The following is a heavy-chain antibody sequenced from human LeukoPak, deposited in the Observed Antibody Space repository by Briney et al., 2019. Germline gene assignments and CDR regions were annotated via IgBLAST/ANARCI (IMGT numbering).Heavy chain of an antibody. CDR2: IIPIFGTA. V-gene: IGHV1-69*13. Sequence: GASVKVSCKASGYTFTSYDISWARQAPGQGLEWMGGIIPIFGTANYAQKFQGRVTITADESTSTAYMELSSLRSEDTAVYYCARDEIKTTVTTWGYFDYWGQGTLVTVSS. J-gene: IGHJ4*02. CDR3: ARDEIKTTVTTWGYFDY. D-gene: IGHD4-17*01. CDR1: GYTFTSYD.